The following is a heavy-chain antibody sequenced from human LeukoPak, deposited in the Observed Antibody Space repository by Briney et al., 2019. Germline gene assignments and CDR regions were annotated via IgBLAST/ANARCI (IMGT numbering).Heavy chain of an antibody. Sequence: SETLSLTCTVSGDSISSGGYYWSWIRQHPGKSLEWIGYIYYSGGTYYNPSLKSRVTISVDTSKNQFSLKLSSVTAADTAVYYCARKGSSGSWYFDLWGRGTLVTVSS. CDR2: IYYSGGT. V-gene: IGHV4-31*03. CDR3: ARKGSSGSWYFDL. D-gene: IGHD3-22*01. J-gene: IGHJ2*01. CDR1: GDSISSGGYY.